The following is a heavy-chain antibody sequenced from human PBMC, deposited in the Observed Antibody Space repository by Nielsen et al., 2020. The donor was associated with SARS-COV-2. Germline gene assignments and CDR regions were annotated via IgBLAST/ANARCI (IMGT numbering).Heavy chain of an antibody. CDR1: GFIFSDYK. CDR2: ISGSSRYI. Sequence: GGSLRLSCAASGFIFSDYKMNWVRQAPGKGLEWVSCISGSSRYIYYADSVKGRFTISRDNAKNSLYLQMNSLRDEDTAVYYCARGPPKYSSSSEGDFDYWGQGTLVTVSS. CDR3: ARGPPKYSSSSEGDFDY. D-gene: IGHD6-6*01. J-gene: IGHJ4*02. V-gene: IGHV3-21*01.